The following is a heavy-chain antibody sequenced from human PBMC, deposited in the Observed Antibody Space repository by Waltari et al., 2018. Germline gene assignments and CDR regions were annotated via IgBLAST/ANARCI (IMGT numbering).Heavy chain of an antibody. D-gene: IGHD3-16*02. CDR1: GDKFSTYW. V-gene: IGHV5-51*03. CDR2: INVGDSET. Sequence: EVRLVQSGAEVKKPGESLKISCKGSGDKFSTYWIGWVRPMPGKGLEWMGIINVGDSETRYRPSFRGQVTMSADKSITTAYLQWSSLKASDTAMYYCARREHDYDYVGGSYRRVIDTFDIWGQGTRVTVSS. J-gene: IGHJ3*02. CDR3: ARREHDYDYVGGSYRRVIDTFDI.